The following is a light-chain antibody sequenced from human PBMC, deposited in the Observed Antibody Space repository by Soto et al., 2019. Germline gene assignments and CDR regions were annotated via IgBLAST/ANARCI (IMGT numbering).Light chain of an antibody. J-gene: IGKJ3*01. V-gene: IGKV3-11*01. CDR2: DAS. CDR3: QQYGSSPLFT. CDR1: QSVSTY. Sequence: EIVLTQSPGTLSLSPGERATLSCRASQSVSTYLAWYQQRPGQAPRLLIYDASNRATGIPARFSGSGSGTDFTLTISSLDPEDFAVYYCQQYGSSPLFTFGPGTKVDIK.